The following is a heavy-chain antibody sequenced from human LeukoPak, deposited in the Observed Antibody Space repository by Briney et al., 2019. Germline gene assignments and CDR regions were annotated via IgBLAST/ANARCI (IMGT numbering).Heavy chain of an antibody. CDR1: GFTFSSYA. Sequence: GGSLRLSCAASGFTFSSYAMSWVRQAPGKGLEWVSAISGSGGSTYYADSVKGRFTISRDNSKNTLCLQMNSLRAEDTAVYYCAKLSTYYYGSGTHFDYWGQGTLVTVSS. CDR3: AKLSTYYYGSGTHFDY. CDR2: ISGSGGST. J-gene: IGHJ4*02. D-gene: IGHD3-10*01. V-gene: IGHV3-23*01.